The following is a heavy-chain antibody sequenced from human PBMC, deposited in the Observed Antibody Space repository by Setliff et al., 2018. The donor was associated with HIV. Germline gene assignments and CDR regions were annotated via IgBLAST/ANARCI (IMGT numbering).Heavy chain of an antibody. Sequence: ETLSLTCAVSGYSINSGFYWGWIRQPPGKGLEWIGTIYHSGTTYYNPSLKSRVTISVDTSKNQFSLKLTSVTAADTAVYYCAGPSRQQLVRGYFDLWGRGTLVTVSS. CDR2: IYHSGTT. V-gene: IGHV4-38-2*01. J-gene: IGHJ2*01. D-gene: IGHD6-13*01. CDR1: GYSINSGFY. CDR3: AGPSRQQLVRGYFDL.